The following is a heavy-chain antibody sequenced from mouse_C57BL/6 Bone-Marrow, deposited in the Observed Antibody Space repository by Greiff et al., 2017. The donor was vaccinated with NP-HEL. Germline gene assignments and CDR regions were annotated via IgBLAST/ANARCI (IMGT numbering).Heavy chain of an antibody. V-gene: IGHV1-59*01. CDR3: ANSSGYHYAMDY. Sequence: QVQLQQPGAELVRPGTSVKLSCKASGYTFTSYWMPWVKQRPGQGLEWIGVIDPSDSYTNYNQKFKGKATLTVDTSSSTAYMQLSSLTSEDSAVYYCANSSGYHYAMDYWGQGTSVTVSS. CDR2: IDPSDSYT. J-gene: IGHJ4*01. CDR1: GYTFTSYW. D-gene: IGHD3-2*02.